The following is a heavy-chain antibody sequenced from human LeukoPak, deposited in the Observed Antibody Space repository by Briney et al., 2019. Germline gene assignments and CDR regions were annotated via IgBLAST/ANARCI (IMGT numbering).Heavy chain of an antibody. CDR3: AKSYRSNYYDSSGYSTDY. Sequence: PGGSLRLSCAASGFTFSSYAMSLVRQAPGKGLEWVSAISGSGGSTYYADSVKGRFTISRDNSKNTLYLQMNSLRAEDTAVYYCAKSYRSNYYDSSGYSTDYWGQGTLVTVSS. J-gene: IGHJ4*02. CDR1: GFTFSSYA. V-gene: IGHV3-23*01. CDR2: ISGSGGST. D-gene: IGHD3-22*01.